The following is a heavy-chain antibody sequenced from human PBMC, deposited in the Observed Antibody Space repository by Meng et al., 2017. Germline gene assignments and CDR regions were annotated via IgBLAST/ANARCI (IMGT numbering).Heavy chain of an antibody. CDR3: ATSGDNSGLYLGY. CDR2: IYHSGRT. V-gene: IGHV4-4*02. Sequence: HVQRAESGPGLVKPSGTLSLTCACSGGSISTHNCWAWVRQSPEKGLEWIGCIYHSGRTNYNPSLTSRVTMSVDKSKKQISLNLSSVTAADTAVYYCATSGDNSGLYLGYWGPGILVTVSS. CDR1: GGSISTHNC. D-gene: IGHD3-22*01. J-gene: IGHJ4*02.